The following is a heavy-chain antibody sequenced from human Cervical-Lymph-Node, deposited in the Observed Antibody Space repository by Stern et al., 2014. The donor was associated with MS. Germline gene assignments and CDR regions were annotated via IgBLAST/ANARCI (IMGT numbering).Heavy chain of an antibody. CDR1: GYRFINNW. Sequence: EVQLEESGAEVRKPGDSLKISCKTSGYRFINNWIAWVRQVPGKGLEWIGIIYPGDSDIRYSPSFQGHVTISVDKSISTAYLQWSSLKASDTAVYYCARWSVACDSWGQGALITVSS. D-gene: IGHD2-21*01. CDR2: IYPGDSDI. V-gene: IGHV5-51*03. J-gene: IGHJ4*02. CDR3: ARWSVACDS.